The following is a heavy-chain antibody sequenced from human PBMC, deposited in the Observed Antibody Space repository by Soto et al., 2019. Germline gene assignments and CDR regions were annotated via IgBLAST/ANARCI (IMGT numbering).Heavy chain of an antibody. CDR1: GGSISSSSYY. V-gene: IGHV4-39*01. Sequence: SETLSLTCTVSGGSISSSSYYWGWIRQPPGKGLEWIGSIYYSGSTYHNPSLKSRVTISVDTSKNQFSLKLSSVTAADTAVYYCARLSGSYSSYYYGMDVWGQGTTVTVSS. D-gene: IGHD1-26*01. J-gene: IGHJ6*02. CDR2: IYYSGST. CDR3: ARLSGSYSSYYYGMDV.